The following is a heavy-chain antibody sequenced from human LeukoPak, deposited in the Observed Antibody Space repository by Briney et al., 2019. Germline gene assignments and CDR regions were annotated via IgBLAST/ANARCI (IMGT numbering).Heavy chain of an antibody. CDR3: ARVGVVVAATGNLWFDP. CDR2: ISSSGTTI. Sequence: GGSLRLSSAASGFTFSSYEMNWVRQAPGKGLEWVSYISSSGTTIYYADSVKGRFTISRDNAKNSLYLQMNSLRAEDTAVYYCARVGVVVAATGNLWFDPWGQGTLVTVSS. CDR1: GFTFSSYE. J-gene: IGHJ5*02. D-gene: IGHD2-15*01. V-gene: IGHV3-48*03.